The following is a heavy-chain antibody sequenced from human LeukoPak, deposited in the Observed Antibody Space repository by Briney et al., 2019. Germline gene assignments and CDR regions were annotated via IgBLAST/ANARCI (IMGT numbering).Heavy chain of an antibody. J-gene: IGHJ4*02. CDR3: ARDPRQAHYFDY. CDR1: GYTFTSYY. CDR2: INPSGGST. Sequence: GASVKVSCKASGYTFTSYYMHWVRQAPGQGLEWMGIINPSGGSTSYAQKFQGRVTMTRDTSTSTVYMELSSLRSEDTAVYYCARDPRQAHYFDYWGQGALVTASS. V-gene: IGHV1-46*01.